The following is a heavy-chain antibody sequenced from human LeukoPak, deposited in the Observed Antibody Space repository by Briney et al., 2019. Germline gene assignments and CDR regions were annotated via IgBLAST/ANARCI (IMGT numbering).Heavy chain of an antibody. V-gene: IGHV4-59*01. D-gene: IGHD4-23*01. CDR3: ARDSPDYGGNRDAFDI. J-gene: IGHJ3*02. Sequence: SETLSLTCTVSGGSISSYYWSWIRQPPGKGLEWIGYIYYSGSTNYNPSLKSRVTISVDTSKNQFSLKLSSVTAADTAVYYCARDSPDYGGNRDAFDIWGQGTMVTVSS. CDR2: IYYSGST. CDR1: GGSISSYY.